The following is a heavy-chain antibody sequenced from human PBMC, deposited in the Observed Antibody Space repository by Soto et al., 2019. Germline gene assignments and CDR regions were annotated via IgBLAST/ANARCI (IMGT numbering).Heavy chain of an antibody. CDR2: IIPIFGTA. CDR3: ARRASYSSLENWFDT. V-gene: IGHV1-69*13. J-gene: IGHJ5*02. CDR1: GGTFSSYA. D-gene: IGHD6-6*01. Sequence: ASVKVSCKASGGTFSSYAISWVRQAPGQGLEWMGGIIPIFGTANYAQKFQGRVTITADESTSTAYMELSSLRSEDTAVYYCARRASYSSLENWFDTWGQGTLVTVSS.